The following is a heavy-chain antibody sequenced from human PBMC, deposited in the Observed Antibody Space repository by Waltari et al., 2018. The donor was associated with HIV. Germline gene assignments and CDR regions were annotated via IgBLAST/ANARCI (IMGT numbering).Heavy chain of an antibody. CDR1: GFSFSDSY. V-gene: IGHV3-11*04. Sequence: QVQLVESGGGLVKPGGSLRLSCAASGFSFSDSYMTWIRRAPGKGLEVVSYISNSGTNKYYADAVKGRVTISRDNSKNTLYLQMSSLRAEDTAMYYCAKNPLSGEGYFDYWGQGTLVTVSS. J-gene: IGHJ4*02. CDR3: AKNPLSGEGYFDY. CDR2: ISNSGTNK. D-gene: IGHD2-15*01.